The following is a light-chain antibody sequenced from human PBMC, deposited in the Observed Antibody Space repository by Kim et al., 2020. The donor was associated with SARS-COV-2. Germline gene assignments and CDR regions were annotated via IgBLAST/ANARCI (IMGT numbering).Light chain of an antibody. Sequence: EIVMTQSPATLSVSPGERATLSCRASQSVSSNLAWYQQKPGQAPRLLIYGASTRATGIPARFSGSGSGTEFTLTISSLQSEDFAVYYCQEYKNRPPYILGQGTNLEI. CDR3: QEYKNRPPYI. CDR2: GAS. CDR1: QSVSSN. J-gene: IGKJ2*01. V-gene: IGKV3-15*01.